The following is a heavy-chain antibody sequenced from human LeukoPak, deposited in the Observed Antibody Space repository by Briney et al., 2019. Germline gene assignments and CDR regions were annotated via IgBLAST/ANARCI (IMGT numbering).Heavy chain of an antibody. CDR2: INPSGGST. Sequence: GASVKVSCKESGYTFTSYYMHWVRQAPGQGLEWMEIINPSGGSTSYAQKFQGRVTMTRDTSTSTVYMELSSLRSEDTAVYYCARDMSSFLVWLSPPAYWGQRTLVTVSS. V-gene: IGHV1-46*01. CDR3: ARDMSSFLVWLSPPAY. CDR1: GYTFTSYY. D-gene: IGHD3-3*02. J-gene: IGHJ1*01.